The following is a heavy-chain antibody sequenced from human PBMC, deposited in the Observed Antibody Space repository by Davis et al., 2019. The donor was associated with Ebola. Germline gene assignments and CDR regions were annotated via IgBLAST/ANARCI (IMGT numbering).Heavy chain of an antibody. D-gene: IGHD3-3*01. V-gene: IGHV1-46*01. CDR2: INPSGGST. CDR1: GYTFTSYY. CDR3: ARGPYDFWSGPPPSDWFDP. Sequence: AASVKVSCKASGYTFTSYYMHWVRQAPGQRLAWMGIINPSGGSTSYAQKFQGRVTMTRDTSTSTVYMELSSLRSEDTAVYYCARGPYDFWSGPPPSDWFDPWGQGTLVTVSS. J-gene: IGHJ5*02.